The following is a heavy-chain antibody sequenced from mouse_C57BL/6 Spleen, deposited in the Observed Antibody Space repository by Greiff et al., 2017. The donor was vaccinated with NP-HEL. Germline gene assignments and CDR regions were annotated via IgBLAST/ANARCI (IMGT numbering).Heavy chain of an antibody. V-gene: IGHV1-4*01. CDR1: GYTFTSYT. Sequence: QVQLQQSGAELARPGASVKMSCKASGYTFTSYTMHWVKQRPGQGLEWIGYINPSGGYTKYNQKFKDKATLTADKSSSTAYMQLSSLTSEDSAVYYSARGMTYYSNYEYFDVWGTGTTVTVSS. CDR3: ARGMTYYSNYEYFDV. CDR2: INPSGGYT. D-gene: IGHD2-5*01. J-gene: IGHJ1*03.